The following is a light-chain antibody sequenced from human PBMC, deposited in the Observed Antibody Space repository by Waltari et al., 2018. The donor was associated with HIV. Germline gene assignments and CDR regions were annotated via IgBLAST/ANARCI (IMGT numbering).Light chain of an antibody. J-gene: IGLJ6*01. Sequence: QSALTPPPFASGSLGQSVPLSCTGTSSAVGGYAYVSWYQHHPDKAPKLTIYEVNNRPSGGPDRFSGSKSDNPASRTVAGLQDDDEAHYYCASYGDTNRVLFGGCTRVTVL. CDR2: EVN. CDR1: SSAVGGYAY. CDR3: ASYGDTNRVL. V-gene: IGLV2-8*01.